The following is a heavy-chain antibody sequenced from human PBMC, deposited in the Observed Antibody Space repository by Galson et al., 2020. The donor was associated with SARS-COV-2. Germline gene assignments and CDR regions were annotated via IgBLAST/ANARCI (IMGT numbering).Heavy chain of an antibody. Sequence: GGSLRLSCETSGFTFSNYDMNWVRQSPGKGLEWVSYISRRGTPIYYSDSVKGRFTISRDDAKNSLSLQMNSLRAEDTAVYYCVRVDTAMVWLFDYWGQGTLVAVSS. V-gene: IGHV3-48*03. CDR2: ISRRGTPI. CDR1: GFTFSNYD. D-gene: IGHD5-18*01. J-gene: IGHJ4*02. CDR3: VRVDTAMVWLFDY.